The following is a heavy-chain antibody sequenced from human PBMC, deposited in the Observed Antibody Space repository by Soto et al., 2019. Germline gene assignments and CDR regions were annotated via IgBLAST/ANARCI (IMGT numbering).Heavy chain of an antibody. Sequence: GGSLRLSCAASGFTFSSYAMSWVRQAPGKGLEWVSAISGSGGSTYYADSVKGRFTISRDNSKNTLYLQMNSLRAEDTAVYYCARDLIWCTSTSCEDVWGQGSTVTVSS. CDR1: GFTFSSYA. J-gene: IGHJ6*02. V-gene: IGHV3-23*01. CDR3: ARDLIWCTSTSCEDV. CDR2: ISGSGGST. D-gene: IGHD2-2*01.